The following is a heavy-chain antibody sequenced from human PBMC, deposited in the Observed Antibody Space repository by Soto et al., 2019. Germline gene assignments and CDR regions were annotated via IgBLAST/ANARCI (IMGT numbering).Heavy chain of an antibody. Sequence: SETLSLTCTVSGGSISTYYWRWIRQPPGKGLEWIGYIYYSGSTNYNPSLKSRVSISIDTSKNQFSLKLNSVTAADTAVYYCAAMPQHFYGSGSYWYYFDHWAQGTLVTVS. CDR2: IYYSGST. CDR1: GGSISTYY. D-gene: IGHD3-10*01. CDR3: AAMPQHFYGSGSYWYYFDH. J-gene: IGHJ4*02. V-gene: IGHV4-59*01.